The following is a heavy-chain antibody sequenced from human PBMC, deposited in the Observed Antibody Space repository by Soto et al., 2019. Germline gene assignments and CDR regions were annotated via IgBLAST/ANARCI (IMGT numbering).Heavy chain of an antibody. D-gene: IGHD6-19*01. CDR3: AKDRRQAAVAGTCDLDY. J-gene: IGHJ4*02. CDR1: GFTFSSYA. V-gene: IGHV3-23*01. CDR2: ISGSGGRT. Sequence: EVQMLESGGGSVQPGGSLRLSCAASGFTFSSYAMSWVRQAPGKGLGWVSTISGSGGRTYYADSVKRRFTISRDSSKNALFLQLNSLRAEDTAVYYCAKDRRQAAVAGTCDLDYWGQGTLVTVSS.